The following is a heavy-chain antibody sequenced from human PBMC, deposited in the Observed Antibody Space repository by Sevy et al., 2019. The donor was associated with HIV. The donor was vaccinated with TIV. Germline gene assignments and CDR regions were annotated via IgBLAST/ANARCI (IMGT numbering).Heavy chain of an antibody. CDR2: ISSSSSYT. Sequence: GGSLRLSCAASGFTFSDYYMSWIRQAPGKGLEWVSYISSSSSYTKYADSVKGRFTISRDNAKNSLYLQMNSLRAEDTAVYYCARYVGSSWLPSYYDYGMDVWGQGTTVTVSS. V-gene: IGHV3-11*06. CDR1: GFTFSDYY. J-gene: IGHJ6*02. D-gene: IGHD6-13*01. CDR3: ARYVGSSWLPSYYDYGMDV.